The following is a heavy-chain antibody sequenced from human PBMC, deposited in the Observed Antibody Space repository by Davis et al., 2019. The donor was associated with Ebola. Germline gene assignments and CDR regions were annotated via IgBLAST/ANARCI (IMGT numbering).Heavy chain of an antibody. Sequence: PSETLSLTCAVYGGSFSGYYWSWIRQPPGKGLEWIGEINHSGSTNYNPSLKSRVTISVDTSKNQFSLKLSSVTAADTAVYYCARDRTLRFLELGGFDPWGQGTLVTVSS. D-gene: IGHD3-3*01. CDR1: GGSFSGYY. CDR2: INHSGST. J-gene: IGHJ5*02. V-gene: IGHV4-34*01. CDR3: ARDRTLRFLELGGFDP.